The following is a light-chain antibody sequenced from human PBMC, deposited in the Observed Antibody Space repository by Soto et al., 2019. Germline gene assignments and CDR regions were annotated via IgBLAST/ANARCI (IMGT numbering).Light chain of an antibody. J-gene: IGKJ3*01. V-gene: IGKV1-27*01. CDR3: QKHNSAPFT. CDR1: QGISNY. CDR2: AAS. Sequence: DIQMTQSPSSLSASVGDRVTITCRASQGISNYLAWYQQKPGKVPKLLIYAASTLQVGVPSRFSGSGTGTDFTLTIRSLQPEDVATYYCQKHNSAPFTFGPGTKVDIK.